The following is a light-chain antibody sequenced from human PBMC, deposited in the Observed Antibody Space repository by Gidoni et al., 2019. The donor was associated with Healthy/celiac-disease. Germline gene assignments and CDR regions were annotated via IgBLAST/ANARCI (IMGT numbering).Light chain of an antibody. CDR3: QQRSNWPPWT. V-gene: IGKV3-11*01. Sequence: IVLTPSPATLSLSPGERATLSCRAGQSVSSYLAWYQQKPGQAPRLLIYDASNRATGIPPRFSGSGSGTDFTLTISSLEPEDFAVYYCQQRSNWPPWTFGQGTKVEIK. CDR1: QSVSSY. CDR2: DAS. J-gene: IGKJ1*01.